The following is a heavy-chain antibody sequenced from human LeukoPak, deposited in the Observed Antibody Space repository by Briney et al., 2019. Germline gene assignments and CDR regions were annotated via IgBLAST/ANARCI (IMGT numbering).Heavy chain of an antibody. D-gene: IGHD2-15*01. CDR2: IIPIFGTA. V-gene: IGHV1-69*13. CDR1: GGTFSSYA. Sequence: ASVTVSCKASGGTFSSYAISWMRQAPGQGLEWMGGIIPIFGTANYAQKFQGRVTITADESTSTAYMELSSLRSEDTAVYYCARDSQGYCSGGSCNWFDPWGQGTLVTVSS. J-gene: IGHJ5*02. CDR3: ARDSQGYCSGGSCNWFDP.